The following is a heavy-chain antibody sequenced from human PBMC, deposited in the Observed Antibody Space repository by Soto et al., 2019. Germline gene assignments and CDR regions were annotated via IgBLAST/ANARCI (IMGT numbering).Heavy chain of an antibody. CDR1: GFTFDDYG. Sequence: EVQLVESGGGVVRPGGSLRLSCAASGFTFDDYGMSWVRPAPGKGLEWVSGINWNGGSTGYADSVKGRFTISRDNAKNALYLQMNSLRAEDTALYHCARSGRGYSGYSHWDYYYYYMDVWGKGTTVTVSS. CDR2: INWNGGST. J-gene: IGHJ6*03. D-gene: IGHD5-12*01. V-gene: IGHV3-20*01. CDR3: ARSGRGYSGYSHWDYYYYYMDV.